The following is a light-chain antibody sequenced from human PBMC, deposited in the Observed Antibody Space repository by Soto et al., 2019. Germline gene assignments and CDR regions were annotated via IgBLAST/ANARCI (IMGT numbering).Light chain of an antibody. CDR3: SSLAGGTLV. V-gene: IGLV2-8*01. CDR1: STDVGDYKY. J-gene: IGLJ2*01. CDR2: EVN. Sequence: QSGLTQPPSASGYPGQSVTISCTGTSTDVGDYKYVFWYQQHPGKAPKLLIYEVNKRPSGVPDRFSGSKSGNTASLTVSGLQAEDEADYYCSSLAGGTLVFGGGTKLTVL.